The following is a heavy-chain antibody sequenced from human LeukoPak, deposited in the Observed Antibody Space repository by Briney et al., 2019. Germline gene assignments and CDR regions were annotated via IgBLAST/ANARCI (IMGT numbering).Heavy chain of an antibody. CDR1: GFTFSSYW. J-gene: IGHJ1*01. Sequence: PGGSLRLSCAASGFTFSSYWMSWVRQAPGKGREGVAVISYDGSKKYYAGSVQGRFTISRENSPNTLYLQMNSLRAEDTAVYYCARGALAVVDPAEYFQHWGQGTLVTVSS. CDR3: ARGALAVVDPAEYFQH. D-gene: IGHD2-15*01. CDR2: ISYDGSKK. V-gene: IGHV3-30*03.